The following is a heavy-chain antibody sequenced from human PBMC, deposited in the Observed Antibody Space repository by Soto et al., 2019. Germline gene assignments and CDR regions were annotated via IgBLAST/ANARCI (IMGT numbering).Heavy chain of an antibody. V-gene: IGHV4-34*01. CDR2: INHSGST. J-gene: IGHJ6*03. D-gene: IGHD6-13*01. CDR3: ARERKQQPPDYYCYYMAV. Sequence: SETLSLTCAVYGGSFSGYYWSWIRQPPGKGLEWIGEINHSGSTNYNPSLKSRVTISVDTSKNQFSLKLSSVTAADTAVYYCARERKQQPPDYYCYYMAVWGKGTTVTVSS. CDR1: GGSFSGYY.